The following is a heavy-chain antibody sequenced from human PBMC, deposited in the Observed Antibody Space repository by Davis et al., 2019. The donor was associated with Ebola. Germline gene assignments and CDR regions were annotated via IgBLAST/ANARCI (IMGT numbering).Heavy chain of an antibody. CDR1: GFTFSSYA. Sequence: GESLKISCAASGFTFSSYALSWVRQAPGKGLEWVAVISYDGSNKSYADSVKGRFTISRDNSKNTLFLQINSLRAEETAVYYCARGRCSGGSCYMFDYWGQGTLVTVSS. D-gene: IGHD2-15*01. CDR3: ARGRCSGGSCYMFDY. CDR2: ISYDGSNK. J-gene: IGHJ4*02. V-gene: IGHV3-30-3*01.